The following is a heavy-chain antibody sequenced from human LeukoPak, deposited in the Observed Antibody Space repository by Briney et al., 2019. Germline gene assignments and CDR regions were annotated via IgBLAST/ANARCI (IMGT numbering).Heavy chain of an antibody. CDR1: GFTFSSYS. Sequence: GGSLRLSCAASGFTFSSYSMNWVRQAPGKGLEWVSSISSSSSYIYYADSVKGRFTISRDNAKNSLYLQMNSLRAEDTAVYYCARDDHYGSGSYYNVVDYWGQGTLVTVSS. CDR3: ARDDHYGSGSYYNVVDY. CDR2: ISSSSSYI. J-gene: IGHJ4*02. V-gene: IGHV3-21*01. D-gene: IGHD3-10*01.